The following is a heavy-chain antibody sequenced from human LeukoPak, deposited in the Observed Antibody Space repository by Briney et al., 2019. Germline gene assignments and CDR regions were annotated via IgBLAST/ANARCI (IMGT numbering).Heavy chain of an antibody. CDR2: ISSSSSYI. J-gene: IGHJ4*02. CDR3: ARDFDAGIVVAGFDY. D-gene: IGHD6-19*01. V-gene: IGHV3-21*01. CDR1: GFTFSSYS. Sequence: GGSLRLSCAASGFTFSSYSMNWVRQAPGKGLEWVSSISSSSSYIYYADSVKGRFTISRDNAKNSMYLQMNSLRAEDTAVYYCARDFDAGIVVAGFDYWGQGTLVTVSS.